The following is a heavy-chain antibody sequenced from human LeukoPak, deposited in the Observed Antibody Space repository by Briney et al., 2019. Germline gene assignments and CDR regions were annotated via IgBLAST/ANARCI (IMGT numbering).Heavy chain of an antibody. CDR3: ARLSSSWDPVVG. Sequence: ASVKVSCKASGYTFTSYYMHWVRQAPGQGLEWMGIINPSGGSTSYAQKFQGRVTMTRDTSTSTVYMELSSLRSEDTAVYHCARLSSSWDPVVGWGQGTLVTVSS. CDR2: INPSGGST. CDR1: GYTFTSYY. J-gene: IGHJ4*02. V-gene: IGHV1-46*01. D-gene: IGHD6-13*01.